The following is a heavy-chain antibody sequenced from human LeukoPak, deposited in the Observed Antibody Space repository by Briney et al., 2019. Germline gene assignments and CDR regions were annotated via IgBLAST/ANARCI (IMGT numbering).Heavy chain of an antibody. V-gene: IGHV3-23*01. CDR2: LSGDGDST. CDR1: GFTFSTYA. Sequence: GGSLRLSCAASGFTFSTYAMAWVRQAPGKGLQWVSTLSGDGDSTYYADSVKGRFTISRDNSKKMVYLHMNSPRAEDTAVYYCAKDYGYTPYYFDYWGQGTLVTVSS. CDR3: AKDYGYTPYYFDY. J-gene: IGHJ4*02. D-gene: IGHD5-18*01.